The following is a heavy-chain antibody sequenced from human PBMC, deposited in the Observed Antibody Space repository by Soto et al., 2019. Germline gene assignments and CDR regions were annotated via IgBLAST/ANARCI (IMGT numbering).Heavy chain of an antibody. Sequence: GSLRLSCVASGLRFSTSAMSWVRQAPGKGLEWVSSISGSGGSTYYSDSVKGRFTISRDNSRNTLYLHMTSLRAEDTAVYFCAKPSWNPESDWFDPWGPGTLVTVSS. CDR2: ISGSGGST. D-gene: IGHD1-1*01. CDR1: GLRFSTSA. V-gene: IGHV3-23*01. CDR3: AKPSWNPESDWFDP. J-gene: IGHJ5*02.